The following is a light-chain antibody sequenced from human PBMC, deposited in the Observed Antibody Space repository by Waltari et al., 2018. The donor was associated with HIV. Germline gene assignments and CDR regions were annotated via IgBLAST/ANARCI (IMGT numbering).Light chain of an antibody. CDR1: ALPTQY. V-gene: IGLV3-25*03. J-gene: IGLJ3*02. Sequence: SSELTQPPSVSVSPGQTARITCSGDALPTQYAYWYQQKPGKAPVLVLYKDSERPSGIPERFSGSSSGTTVTLTISGVQAEDEADYYCQSADSSGTYPVFGGGTKLTVL. CDR3: QSADSSGTYPV. CDR2: KDS.